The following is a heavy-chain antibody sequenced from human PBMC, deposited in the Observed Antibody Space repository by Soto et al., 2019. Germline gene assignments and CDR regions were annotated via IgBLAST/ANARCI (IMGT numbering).Heavy chain of an antibody. V-gene: IGHV4-31*03. CDR2: IYYSGRT. J-gene: IGHJ4*02. CDR1: GGSISSGGYY. CDR3: ARGGIAAAAPPDY. Sequence: QVQLQESGPGLVKPSQTLSLTCTVSGGSISSGGYYWSWIRQHPGKGLEWIGYIYYSGRTYYNPSRKSRFTISVNTAKNQFSLKLSSVTAADTAVYYCARGGIAAAAPPDYWGQGTLVTVSS. D-gene: IGHD6-13*01.